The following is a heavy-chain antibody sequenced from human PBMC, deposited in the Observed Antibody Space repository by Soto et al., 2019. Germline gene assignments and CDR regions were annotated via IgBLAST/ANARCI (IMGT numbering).Heavy chain of an antibody. Sequence: ASVKVSCKASGYTFTSYGISWVRQAPGQGLEWMGWISAYNGNTNYAQKLQGRVTMTTDTSTSTAYMELRSLRSDDTAVYYCAREGGAYYDSSGSFFDYWGQGTLVTVSS. V-gene: IGHV1-18*04. CDR1: GYTFTSYG. D-gene: IGHD3-22*01. J-gene: IGHJ4*02. CDR2: ISAYNGNT. CDR3: AREGGAYYDSSGSFFDY.